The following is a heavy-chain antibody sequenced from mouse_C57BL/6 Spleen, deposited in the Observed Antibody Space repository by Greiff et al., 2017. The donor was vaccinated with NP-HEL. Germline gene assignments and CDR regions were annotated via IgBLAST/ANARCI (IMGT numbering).Heavy chain of an antibody. CDR3: TTGYYYGSSY. CDR1: GFNIKDDY. J-gene: IGHJ2*01. V-gene: IGHV14-4*01. CDR2: IDPENGDT. Sequence: EVKLQESGAELVRPGASVKLSCTASGFNIKDDYMHWVKQRPEQGLEWIGWIDPENGDTEYASKFQGKATITADTSSNTAYLQLSSLTSEDTAVYYCTTGYYYGSSYWGQGTTLTVSS. D-gene: IGHD1-1*01.